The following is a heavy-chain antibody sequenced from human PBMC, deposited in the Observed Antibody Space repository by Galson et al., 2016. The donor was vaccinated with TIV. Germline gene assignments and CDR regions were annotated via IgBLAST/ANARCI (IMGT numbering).Heavy chain of an antibody. J-gene: IGHJ3*02. V-gene: IGHV3-23*01. CDR2: ISGSGTHT. Sequence: SLRLSCAVSGFSFSNFGMNWVRQAPGKGLEWVSGISGSGTHTYFADSVKGRFTISRDNSKYIVFLQMNSLRADDTAKYYCAKVISSGSYSHGDAFDIWGQGEMDTVS. D-gene: IGHD3-10*01. CDR1: GFSFSNFG. CDR3: AKVISSGSYSHGDAFDI.